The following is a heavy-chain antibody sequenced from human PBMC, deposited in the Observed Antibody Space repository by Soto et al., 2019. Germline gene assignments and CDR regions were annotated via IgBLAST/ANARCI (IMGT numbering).Heavy chain of an antibody. CDR2: ISAYNGNT. CDR3: ASSYDDYGDYAVAY. Sequence: ASVKVSCKASGYAFTIYGSSWVRQAPGQGLEWMGWISAYNGNTNYAQKLQGRVTMTTDTSTSTAYMELRSLRSDDTAVYYCASSYDDYGDYAVAYWGQGTLVTVSS. J-gene: IGHJ4*02. CDR1: GYAFTIYG. D-gene: IGHD4-17*01. V-gene: IGHV1-18*01.